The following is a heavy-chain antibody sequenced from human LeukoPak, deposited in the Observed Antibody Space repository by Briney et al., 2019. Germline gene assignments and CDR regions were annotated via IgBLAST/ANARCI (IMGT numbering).Heavy chain of an antibody. Sequence: GASVKVSCKASGFTFTSSAVQWVRQARGQRHEWIGWIVVGSGNTNYAQKFQERVTITRDMSTSTAYMELSSLRSEDTAVYYCARVTRAAAGDYWGQGTLVTVSS. CDR2: IVVGSGNT. D-gene: IGHD6-13*01. J-gene: IGHJ4*02. V-gene: IGHV1-58*01. CDR1: GFTFTSSA. CDR3: ARVTRAAAGDY.